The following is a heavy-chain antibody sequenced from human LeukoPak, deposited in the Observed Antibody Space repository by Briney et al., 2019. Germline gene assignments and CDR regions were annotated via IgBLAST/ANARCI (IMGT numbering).Heavy chain of an antibody. Sequence: GASVKVSCKASGYTFTGYYIHWVRQAPGQGLEWMGWINPNRGDTKYSKKFQGRVTMTRDTSISTAYMELSSLRSEDTAVYYCARPRDSGSYRRAFDIWGQGTMVTVSS. CDR3: ARPRDSGSYRRAFDI. D-gene: IGHD1-26*01. V-gene: IGHV1-2*02. J-gene: IGHJ3*02. CDR2: INPNRGDT. CDR1: GYTFTGYY.